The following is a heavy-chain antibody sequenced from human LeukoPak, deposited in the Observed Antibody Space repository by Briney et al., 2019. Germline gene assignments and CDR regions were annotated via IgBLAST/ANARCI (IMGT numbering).Heavy chain of an antibody. CDR1: GGSISSGDYY. J-gene: IGHJ4*02. CDR3: AREEEAEGALDY. CDR2: IYYSGST. D-gene: IGHD1-26*01. Sequence: SQTLSLTCTVSGGSISSGDYYWRWIRQPPGKGLEWIGYIYYSGSTYYNPSLKSRVTISVDTSKNQFSLKLSSVTAADTAVYYCAREEEAEGALDYWGQGTLVTVSS. V-gene: IGHV4-30-4*01.